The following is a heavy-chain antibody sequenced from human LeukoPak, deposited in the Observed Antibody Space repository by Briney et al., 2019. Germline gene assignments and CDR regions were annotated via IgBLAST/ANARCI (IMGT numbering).Heavy chain of an antibody. CDR3: TRTSGGWLQFDWFDP. J-gene: IGHJ5*02. V-gene: IGHV3-23*01. CDR2: ISSDGGNT. CDR1: AFTFSSSA. D-gene: IGHD5-24*01. Sequence: SGGSLRLSCATSAFTFSSSAMSWVRQAPGKGLEWVSAISSDGGNTYYADSVKGRFTISRDNSRNTLYLQMNSLRAEDTAVYYCTRTSGGWLQFDWFDPWGQGTLVTVSS.